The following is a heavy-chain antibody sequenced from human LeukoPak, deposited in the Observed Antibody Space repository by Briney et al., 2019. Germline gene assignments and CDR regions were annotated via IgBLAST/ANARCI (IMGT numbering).Heavy chain of an antibody. D-gene: IGHD2-2*01. CDR2: ISYDGSNK. CDR1: GFTFCSYG. CDR3: AKDGGYCSSTSCVGFDY. Sequence: GGSLRLSCAAYGFTFCSYGMHWVRQAPGKGLKWVAVISYDGSNKYYADSVKGRFTISRDNSKNTLYLQMNSLRAEDTAVYYCAKDGGYCSSTSCVGFDYWGQGTLVTVSS. J-gene: IGHJ4*02. V-gene: IGHV3-30*18.